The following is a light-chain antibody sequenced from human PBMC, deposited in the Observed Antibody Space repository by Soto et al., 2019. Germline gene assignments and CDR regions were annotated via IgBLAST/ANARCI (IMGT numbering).Light chain of an antibody. Sequence: QSVLTQPPSVSGAPGQRVTISCTGSRSNIGAHFDVHWYQQLPGTAPKLLIYSNTNRPSGVPDRFSGSKSDTSASLAITGLQAEDEADYYCQSYDSSLSGVVFGGGTKLTVL. J-gene: IGLJ2*01. CDR2: SNT. CDR3: QSYDSSLSGVV. CDR1: RSNIGAHFD. V-gene: IGLV1-40*01.